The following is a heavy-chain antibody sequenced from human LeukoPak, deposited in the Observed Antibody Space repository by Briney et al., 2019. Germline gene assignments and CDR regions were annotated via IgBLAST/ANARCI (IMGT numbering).Heavy chain of an antibody. Sequence: GGSLRLSCAASGFTFSSYWMSWVRQAPGKGLEWVSRINSDGINTSYADSVKGRFTISRDNSKSTLSLQMNSLRAEDTAIYYCATYRQVLLPFESWGQGTLVTVSS. D-gene: IGHD2-8*02. V-gene: IGHV3-74*01. J-gene: IGHJ4*02. CDR2: INSDGINT. CDR1: GFTFSSYW. CDR3: ATYRQVLLPFES.